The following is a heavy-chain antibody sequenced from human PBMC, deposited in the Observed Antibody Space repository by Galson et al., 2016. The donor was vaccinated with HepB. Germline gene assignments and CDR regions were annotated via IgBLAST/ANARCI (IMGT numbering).Heavy chain of an antibody. CDR1: GFTFSRFG. V-gene: IGHV3-30*03. D-gene: IGHD2-8*01. Sequence: SLRLSCAASGFTFSRFGFHWVRQAPGKGLEWVAAISYDGSNKYYADSVKGRFTISRDNSKNTLYLQMNSLRADDTAVYYCAREVQGYCTNGVCFSLGNYYYGMDVWGQGTTVTVSS. J-gene: IGHJ6*02. CDR3: AREVQGYCTNGVCFSLGNYYYGMDV. CDR2: ISYDGSNK.